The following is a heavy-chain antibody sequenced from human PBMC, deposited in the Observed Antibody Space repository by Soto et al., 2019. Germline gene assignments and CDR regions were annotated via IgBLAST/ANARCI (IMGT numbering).Heavy chain of an antibody. CDR2: INGGSTT. Sequence: LRLSCAASGFTFSSYAMSWVRQAPGKGLEWVTAINGGSTTYYADSVKGRFTISRDNSKNTLYLQMNSLRAEDTAVYYCAKDKDWSGVYGMDVWGQGTTVTVSS. J-gene: IGHJ6*02. CDR1: GFTFSSYA. D-gene: IGHD3-3*01. V-gene: IGHV3-23*01. CDR3: AKDKDWSGVYGMDV.